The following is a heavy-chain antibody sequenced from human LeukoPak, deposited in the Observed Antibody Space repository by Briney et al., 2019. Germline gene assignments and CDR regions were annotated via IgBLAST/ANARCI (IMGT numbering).Heavy chain of an antibody. J-gene: IGHJ6*03. Sequence: SETLSLTCTVSVGSIISNTYYWGCIRQPPGNGLEWIGSIYYRVTTYYNPSLKSRFTISVDTSKNQFSLKLISVTAADTAVYYCARLPVRYSYYMDVWGKGTTVTVSS. CDR1: VGSIISNTYY. CDR2: IYYRVTT. V-gene: IGHV4-39*01. CDR3: ARLPVRYSYYMDV.